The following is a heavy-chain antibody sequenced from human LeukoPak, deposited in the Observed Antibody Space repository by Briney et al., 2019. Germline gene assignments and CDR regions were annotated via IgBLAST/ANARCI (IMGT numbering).Heavy chain of an antibody. CDR1: GGSFSGYY. CDR2: INLRGST. V-gene: IGHV4-34*01. CDR3: ARGGVYMSAAWYRRDYYNMDV. Sequence: PSETLSLTCAVYGGSFSGYYWTWIRQSASKGLEWLGEINLRGSTTYHPSHKSRVSLSLDPSKSQASLRLHSVTAADTAVYYCARGGVYMSAAWYRRDYYNMDVWGTGTAVTVSS. D-gene: IGHD6-13*01. J-gene: IGHJ6*03.